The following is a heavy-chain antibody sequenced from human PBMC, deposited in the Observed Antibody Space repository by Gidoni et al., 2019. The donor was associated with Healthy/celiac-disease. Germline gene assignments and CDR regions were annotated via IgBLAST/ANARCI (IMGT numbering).Heavy chain of an antibody. CDR1: GGSFSGYY. V-gene: IGHV4-34*01. CDR2: INHSGRT. Sequence: QVQLQQWCAGLLKPSETLSLTCAVYGGSFSGYYWRWIRQPPGKAMEWIGAINHSGRTNYNPSLKSRVTISVDTSKNQVSLELSSVTAADTAVYYCARVMTTVTTFVSRGDAFDIWGQGTMVTVSS. CDR3: ARVMTTVTTFVSRGDAFDI. D-gene: IGHD4-17*01. J-gene: IGHJ3*02.